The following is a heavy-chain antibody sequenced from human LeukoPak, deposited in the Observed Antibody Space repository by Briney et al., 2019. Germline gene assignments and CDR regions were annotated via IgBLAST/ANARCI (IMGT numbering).Heavy chain of an antibody. D-gene: IGHD5-18*01. CDR2: IIPILGIA. V-gene: IGHV1-69*02. CDR3: ATRGYSYGKGNWYFDL. Sequence: SVKVSCKASGYTFTSYYMHWVRQAPGQGLEWMGRIIPILGIANYAQKFQGRVTITADKSTSTAYMELSSLRSEDTAVYYCATRGYSYGKGNWYFDLWGRGTLVTVSS. CDR1: GYTFTSYY. J-gene: IGHJ2*01.